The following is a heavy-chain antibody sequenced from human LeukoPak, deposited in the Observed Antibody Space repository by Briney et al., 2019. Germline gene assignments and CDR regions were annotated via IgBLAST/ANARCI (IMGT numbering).Heavy chain of an antibody. CDR2: IIPILHQA. D-gene: IGHD5/OR15-5a*01. CDR3: AKGRVSDAFDI. CDR1: GGMFSTYA. J-gene: IGHJ3*02. Sequence: SVNVSCKASGGMFSTYAINWVRQAPGQGHEWMGVIIPILHQANYAQKFRDRDTIPADQSTSTASVDLSRLRSEDTVVYYCAKGRVSDAFDIWGEGTVVTVS. V-gene: IGHV1-69*01.